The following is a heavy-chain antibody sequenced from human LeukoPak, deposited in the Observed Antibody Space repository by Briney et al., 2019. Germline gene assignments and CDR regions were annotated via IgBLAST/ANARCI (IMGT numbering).Heavy chain of an antibody. CDR1: GYSISIAYY. J-gene: IGHJ4*02. CDR3: ARYDSRGSGSTQLEY. CDR2: IFRGGST. D-gene: IGHD3-3*01. Sequence: PSETLSLTCAVSGYSISIAYYWGWIRHPPGKGLEWIGRIFRGGSTSYNPSLKSRLTMSMDTSKNQFSLQLTSVTAADTAVYYCARYDSRGSGSTQLEYWGQGILVTISS. V-gene: IGHV4-38-2*01.